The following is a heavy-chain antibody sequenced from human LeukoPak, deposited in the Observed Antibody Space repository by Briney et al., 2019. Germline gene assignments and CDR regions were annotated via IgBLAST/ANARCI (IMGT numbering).Heavy chain of an antibody. CDR3: ATVRVGLYDSSGYYFDY. D-gene: IGHD3-22*01. CDR2: FDPEEGKT. J-gene: IGHJ4*02. Sequence: ASVEVSCKVSGYTLTESSMHWVRQAPGKGLEWMGGFDPEEGKTIYAQKFKGRITMTEDTSTDTAYMELSSLRSEDTAVYYCATVRVGLYDSSGYYFDYWGQGTLVTVSS. V-gene: IGHV1-24*01. CDR1: GYTLTESS.